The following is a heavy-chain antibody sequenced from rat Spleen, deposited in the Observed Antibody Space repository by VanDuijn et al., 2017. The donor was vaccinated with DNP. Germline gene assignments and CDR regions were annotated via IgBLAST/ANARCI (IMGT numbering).Heavy chain of an antibody. CDR2: ISAGGGDT. CDR3: AKDGYGGYRVDY. Sequence: EVQLVESGGGLVQPGRSLKLSCAASGFTYSNYVMAWVRQAPTKGLEWVASISAGGGDTYYRDSVKGRFTMSRDNAENTVYLQMNSLRSEDTATYYCAKDGYGGYRVDYWGQGVMVTVSS. CDR1: GFTYSNYV. J-gene: IGHJ2*01. V-gene: IGHV5S13*01. D-gene: IGHD1-11*01.